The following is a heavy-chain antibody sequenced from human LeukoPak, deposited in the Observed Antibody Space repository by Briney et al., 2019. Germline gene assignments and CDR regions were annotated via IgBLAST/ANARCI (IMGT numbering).Heavy chain of an antibody. Sequence: SETLSLTCTVSGGSISSYYWSWIRQPAGKGLEWIGRIYTSGSTNYNPSLKSRVTMSVDTSKNQFSLKLSSVTAADTAVYYCARLRGDILTVWFDPWGQGTLVTVSS. CDR2: IYTSGST. J-gene: IGHJ5*02. CDR3: ARLRGDILTVWFDP. CDR1: GGSISSYY. D-gene: IGHD3-9*01. V-gene: IGHV4-4*07.